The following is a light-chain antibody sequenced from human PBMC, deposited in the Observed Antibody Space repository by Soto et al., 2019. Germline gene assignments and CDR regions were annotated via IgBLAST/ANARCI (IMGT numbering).Light chain of an antibody. CDR3: QQFGSSPPRIT. Sequence: EIVLTQSPGAQSLSPGERATRSCRASQSVSSSYIAWYQQKPGQAPRLLIYGPSSRATGIPDRFSGSGSGTDFTLTISRLEPEDFAVYYCQQFGSSPPRITFGQGTRLEIK. CDR2: GPS. V-gene: IGKV3-20*01. CDR1: QSVSSSY. J-gene: IGKJ5*01.